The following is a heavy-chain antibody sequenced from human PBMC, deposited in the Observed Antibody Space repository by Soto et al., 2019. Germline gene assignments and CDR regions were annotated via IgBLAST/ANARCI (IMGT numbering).Heavy chain of an antibody. J-gene: IGHJ6*03. CDR3: AKGGPGDNWNRPFYYYYYYMDV. Sequence: PGGSLRLSCAASGFTFSSYAMSWVRQAPGKGLEWVSAISGSGGSTYYADSVKGRFTISRDNSKNTLYLQMNSLRAEDTAVYYCAKGGPGDNWNRPFYYYYYYMDVWGKGTTVTVSS. D-gene: IGHD1-20*01. V-gene: IGHV3-23*01. CDR1: GFTFSSYA. CDR2: ISGSGGST.